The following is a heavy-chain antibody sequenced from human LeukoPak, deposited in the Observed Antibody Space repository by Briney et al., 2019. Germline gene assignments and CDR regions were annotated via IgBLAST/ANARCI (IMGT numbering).Heavy chain of an antibody. D-gene: IGHD5-12*01. CDR3: AKDLGGGYDYGLDY. CDR1: GFTFSSYG. CDR2: IWYDGSNK. V-gene: IGHV3-33*06. J-gene: IGHJ4*02. Sequence: PGRSLRLSCAASGFTFSSYGMHWVRQAPGKGLEWVAVIWYDGSNKYYADSVKGRFTISRDNSKNTLYLQMNSLRAEDTAVYYCAKDLGGGYDYGLDYWGQGTLVTVSS.